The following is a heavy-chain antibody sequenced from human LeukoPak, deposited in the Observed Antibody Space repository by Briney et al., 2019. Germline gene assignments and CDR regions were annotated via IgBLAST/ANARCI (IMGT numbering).Heavy chain of an antibody. Sequence: GGSLRLSCVASGFTFSTYSMNWVRQAPGKGLEWISYISSGSGTIHYADSVKGRFTISRDNDKNPLYLQMNSLRAEDTAVYYCARDPAGAGIYYDYWGQGTLVTVSS. CDR2: ISSGSGTI. V-gene: IGHV3-48*01. CDR3: ARDPAGAGIYYDY. J-gene: IGHJ4*02. CDR1: GFTFSTYS. D-gene: IGHD6-19*01.